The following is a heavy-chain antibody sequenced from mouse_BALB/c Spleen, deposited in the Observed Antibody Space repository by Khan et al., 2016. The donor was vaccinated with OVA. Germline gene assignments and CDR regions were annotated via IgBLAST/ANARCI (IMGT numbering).Heavy chain of an antibody. J-gene: IGHJ4*01. CDR1: GYTFTNNG. CDR3: ARVDDSGTIDY. Sequence: QIQLVQSGPELKKPGETVKISCKASGYTFTNNGMNWAKQAPGKGLKWMGWINTYTGEPTYAADFKGRFALSSETSASTAYLQINNRKNEDTSTYLCARVDDSGTIDYWGQGTSVTVSA. D-gene: IGHD2-13*01. CDR2: INTYTGEP. V-gene: IGHV9-3-1*01.